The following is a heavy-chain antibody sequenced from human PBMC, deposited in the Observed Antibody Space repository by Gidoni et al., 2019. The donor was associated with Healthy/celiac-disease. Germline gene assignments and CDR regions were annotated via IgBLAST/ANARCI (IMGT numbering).Heavy chain of an antibody. V-gene: IGHV1-8*01. CDR1: GYTFTSYD. J-gene: IGHJ6*02. Sequence: QVQLVQSGAEVKKPGASVTVSCKASGYTFTSYDINWVRQATGQGLEWMGWMNPNSGNTGYAQKFQGRVTMTRNTSISTAYMELSSLRSEDTAVYYCARGWSEGEMTAILQDYGMDVWGQGTTVTVSS. CDR3: ARGWSEGEMTAILQDYGMDV. CDR2: MNPNSGNT. D-gene: IGHD2-21*02.